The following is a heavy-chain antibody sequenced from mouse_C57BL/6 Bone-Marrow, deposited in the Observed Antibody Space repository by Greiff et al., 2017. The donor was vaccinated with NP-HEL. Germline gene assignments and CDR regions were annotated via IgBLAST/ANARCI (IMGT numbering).Heavy chain of an antibody. Sequence: QVQLQPPVTALVQPGASLPLSFPSSVYPFPRSWLPFLPPMPFPCLEWIGNINPNNGGTNDNEKLKTKATLTVDKSSSTAYMQLSSLTSEDSAVYYCARDSGYAFDYWGQGTTLTVSS. D-gene: IGHD3-2*02. V-gene: IGHV1-53*01. J-gene: IGHJ2*01. CDR1: VYPFPRSW. CDR2: INPNNGGT. CDR3: ARDSGYAFDY.